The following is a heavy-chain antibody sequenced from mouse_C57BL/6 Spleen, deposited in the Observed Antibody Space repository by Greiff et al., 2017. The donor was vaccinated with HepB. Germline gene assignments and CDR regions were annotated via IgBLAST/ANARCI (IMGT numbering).Heavy chain of an antibody. Sequence: QVQLQQPGPELVKPGASVKISCKASGYSFTSYYIHWVKQRPGQGLEWIGWIYPGSGNTKYNEKFKGKATLTADTSSSTAYMQLSSLTSEDSAVYYCARGSNSFDYWGQGTTLTVSS. D-gene: IGHD1-1*02. CDR2: IYPGSGNT. CDR3: ARGSNSFDY. J-gene: IGHJ2*01. V-gene: IGHV1-66*01. CDR1: GYSFTSYY.